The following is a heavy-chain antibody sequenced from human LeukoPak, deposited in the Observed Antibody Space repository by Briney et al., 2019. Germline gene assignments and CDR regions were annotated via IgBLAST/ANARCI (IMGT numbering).Heavy chain of an antibody. CDR1: GGSISSGGYY. J-gene: IGHJ4*02. Sequence: PSETLSLTCTVSGGSISSGGYYWSWIRQHPGKGLEWIGYIYYSGSTYYNPSLKSRVTISVDTSKNQFSLKLSSVTAADTAVYYCARQYCSSTSCYTPFDCWGQGTLVTVSS. V-gene: IGHV4-31*03. D-gene: IGHD2-2*02. CDR2: IYYSGST. CDR3: ARQYCSSTSCYTPFDC.